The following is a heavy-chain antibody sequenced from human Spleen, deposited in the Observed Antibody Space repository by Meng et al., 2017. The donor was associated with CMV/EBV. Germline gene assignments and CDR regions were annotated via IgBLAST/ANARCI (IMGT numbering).Heavy chain of an antibody. V-gene: IGHV3-48*04. D-gene: IGHD3-3*01. CDR1: GFTLSSYS. Sequence: GESLKISCAASGFTLSSYSMNWVRQAPGKGLEWVSYISGSGSTIYYADSVKGRFTISRDNAKNSLYLQMNSLRAEETALYHCARGTISGVGLDALDIWGQGTMVTVSS. CDR2: ISGSGSTI. CDR3: ARGTISGVGLDALDI. J-gene: IGHJ3*02.